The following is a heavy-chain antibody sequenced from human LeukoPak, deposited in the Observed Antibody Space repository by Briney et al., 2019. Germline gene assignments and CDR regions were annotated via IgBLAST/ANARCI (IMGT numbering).Heavy chain of an antibody. D-gene: IGHD3-22*01. J-gene: IGHJ4*02. CDR1: GFTFSTYE. CDR2: IRGSGGTT. Sequence: GGSLRLSCVASGFTFSTYEMNWVRQAPGKGLGWVSYIRGSGGTTYYADSVKGRITISRDHAKNSLYLQMNSLRAEDTGVYYCARDHLGYYDSSGYYYDYWGQGTLVTVSS. V-gene: IGHV3-48*03. CDR3: ARDHLGYYDSSGYYYDY.